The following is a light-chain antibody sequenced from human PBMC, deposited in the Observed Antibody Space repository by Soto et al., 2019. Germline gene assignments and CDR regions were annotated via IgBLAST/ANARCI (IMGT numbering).Light chain of an antibody. J-gene: IGLJ2*01. V-gene: IGLV2-18*02. Sequence: QSALTQPPSVSGSPGQSVTISCTGTSSEVGSYNRVSWYQQPPGTAPKLMIYEVSNRPSGVPDRFSGSKSGNTASLTISGLQAEDEADYYCSSYTSSSTVFGGGTKVTVL. CDR1: SSEVGSYNR. CDR2: EVS. CDR3: SSYTSSSTV.